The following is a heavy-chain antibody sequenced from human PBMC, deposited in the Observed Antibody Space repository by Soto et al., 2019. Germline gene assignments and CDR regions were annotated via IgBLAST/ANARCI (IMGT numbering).Heavy chain of an antibody. V-gene: IGHV3-23*01. CDR2: ISGSGGGT. J-gene: IGHJ6*02. Sequence: GGSLRLSCAASGFTFSSYAMSWVRQAPGKGLEWVSLISGSGGGTYYADSVKGRFTISRDNSKNTLYLQMNSLRAEDTAVYYCATDHSAGTLKGYYYYGMDVWGQGTTVTVSS. CDR1: GFTFSSYA. CDR3: ATDHSAGTLKGYYYYGMDV. D-gene: IGHD3-10*01.